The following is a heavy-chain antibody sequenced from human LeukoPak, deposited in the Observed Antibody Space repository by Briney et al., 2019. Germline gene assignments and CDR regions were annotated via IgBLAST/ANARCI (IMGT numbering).Heavy chain of an antibody. CDR1: GFTLSSYW. CDR2: IKEDGSEK. D-gene: IGHD3-10*01. CDR3: ARDWVAGVPFDAFDI. Sequence: GGSLRLTCAASGFTLSSYWMSWVRQAPGKGLEWVANIKEDGSEKYYVDSVKGRFTISRDNAKNSLYLHMNSLTAEDTAMYYCARDWVAGVPFDAFDIWGQGTMVSVSS. J-gene: IGHJ3*02. V-gene: IGHV3-7*03.